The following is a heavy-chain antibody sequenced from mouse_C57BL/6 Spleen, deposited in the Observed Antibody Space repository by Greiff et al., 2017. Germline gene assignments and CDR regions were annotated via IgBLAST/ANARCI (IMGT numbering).Heavy chain of an antibody. D-gene: IGHD2-4*01. CDR1: GYTFTSYG. J-gene: IGHJ3*01. CDR3: ARPDYDEGPFAY. CDR2: IYPRSGNT. Sequence: QVQLQQSGAELARPGASVKLSCKASGYTFTSYGISWVKQRTGQGLEWIGEIYPRSGNTYYNEKFKGKATLTADKSSSTAYMELRSLTSEDSAVYVCARPDYDEGPFAYWGQGTLVTVSA. V-gene: IGHV1-81*01.